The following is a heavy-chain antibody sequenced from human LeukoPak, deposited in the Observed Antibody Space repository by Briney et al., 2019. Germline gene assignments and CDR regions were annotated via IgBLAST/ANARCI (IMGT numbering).Heavy chain of an antibody. CDR2: IDPSDSYT. CDR3: AIQTSITTALDY. Sequence: GASLKISCKGSGYSFTTYWISWVRQMPGKGLEWMGRIDPSDSYTNYSPSFQGHVTISADKSVSTAYLQWSSLKASDTAMYYCAIQTSITTALDYWGQGTLVTVSS. D-gene: IGHD6-13*01. J-gene: IGHJ4*02. CDR1: GYSFTTYW. V-gene: IGHV5-10-1*01.